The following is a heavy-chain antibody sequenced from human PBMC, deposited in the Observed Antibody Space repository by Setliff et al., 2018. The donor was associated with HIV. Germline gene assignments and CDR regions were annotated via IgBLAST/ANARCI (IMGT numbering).Heavy chain of an antibody. CDR1: GDTFSSYT. CDR3: ARDRSEAVAGRDAFDI. J-gene: IGHJ3*02. D-gene: IGHD6-19*01. CDR2: IIPSLGTA. Sequence: GASVKVSCKSSGDTFSSYTITWVRQAPGQGLEWMGGIIPSLGTANYAQRFQGRVTFTADKSTSTAYMEMSSLRSEDTAIYYCARDRSEAVAGRDAFDIWGQGTMVTVSS. V-gene: IGHV1-69*08.